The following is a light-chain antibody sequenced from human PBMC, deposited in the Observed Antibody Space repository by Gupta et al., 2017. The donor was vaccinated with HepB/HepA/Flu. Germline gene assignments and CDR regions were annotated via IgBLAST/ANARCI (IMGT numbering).Light chain of an antibody. Sequence: QLVLPQSPSASASLGASVNLTCTLSSGHSRYSIAWHQQQPEKGPRYLMKLNSDGSHTKGDGIPDRFSGSSSGAERYLTISSLQSEDEADYYCQTWGAGIRVFGGGTKLTVL. CDR2: LNSDGSH. CDR1: SGHSRYS. V-gene: IGLV4-69*01. J-gene: IGLJ3*02. CDR3: QTWGAGIRV.